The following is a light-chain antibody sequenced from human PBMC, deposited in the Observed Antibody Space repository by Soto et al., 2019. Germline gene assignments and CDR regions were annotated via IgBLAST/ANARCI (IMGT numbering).Light chain of an antibody. J-gene: IGKJ4*01. CDR2: DAS. CDR3: QQRVDWLT. Sequence: EIVLTQSPATLSLSPGERATLPCRASQSVSSYLAWYQQKPGQAPRLLIYDASNRVTGIPARFSGSGSGTDFTLTISSVEPEDFAVYYCQQRVDWLTFGGGTKVDIK. CDR1: QSVSSY. V-gene: IGKV3-11*01.